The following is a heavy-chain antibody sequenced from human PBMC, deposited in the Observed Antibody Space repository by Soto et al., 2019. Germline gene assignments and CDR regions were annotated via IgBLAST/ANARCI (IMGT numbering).Heavy chain of an antibody. V-gene: IGHV4-31*03. CDR1: GGSISSGGYY. CDR2: IYYSGST. J-gene: IGHJ4*02. Sequence: SGTLSLTCTVSGGSISSGGYYWSWIRQHPGEGLEWIGFIYYSGSTFYNPSLRSRIIISADTSKNQFSLKLSSVTAADTAVYYCARDRNGLGHDFDYWGQGTLVTVSS. D-gene: IGHD1-1*01. CDR3: ARDRNGLGHDFDY.